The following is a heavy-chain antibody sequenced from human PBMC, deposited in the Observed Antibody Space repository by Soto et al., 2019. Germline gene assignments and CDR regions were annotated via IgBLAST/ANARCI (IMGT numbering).Heavy chain of an antibody. CDR3: ARDSRDSSPLWG. CDR1: GYTFTSYC. D-gene: IGHD3-16*01. CDR2: ISAYNGNT. J-gene: IGHJ4*02. Sequence: GSVKVSCKASGYTFTSYCISWVLQAPGQGLEWMGWISAYNGNTNYAQKLQGRVTMTTDTSTSTAYMELRSLRSDDTAVYYCARDSRDSSPLWGWGQGTLVTVSS. V-gene: IGHV1-18*04.